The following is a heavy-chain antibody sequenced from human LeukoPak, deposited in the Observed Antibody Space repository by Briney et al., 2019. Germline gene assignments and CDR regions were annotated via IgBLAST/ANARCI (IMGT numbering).Heavy chain of an antibody. D-gene: IGHD5-12*01. CDR1: GGTFSSYA. Sequence: SVKVSCKASGGTFSSYAISWVRQAPGQGLEWMGRIIPILGIANYAQKFQGRVTITADKSTSTAYMELSSLRSEDTAVYYCARIGYSSYDLDSPVDYWGQGTLVTVSS. CDR2: IIPILGIA. J-gene: IGHJ4*02. V-gene: IGHV1-69*04. CDR3: ARIGYSSYDLDSPVDY.